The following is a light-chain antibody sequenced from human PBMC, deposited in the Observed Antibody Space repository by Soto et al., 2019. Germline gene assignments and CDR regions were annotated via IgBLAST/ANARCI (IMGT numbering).Light chain of an antibody. V-gene: IGKV1-5*01. Sequence: DIQMTQSPSTLSASVGDRVTITCRASQSISSWLAWYQQKPGKAPNLLIYDASTLESGVPSRFFGSGSGTEFTLSISSLQPDDFATYYCQQYNSYPIVFGQGTRLEIK. CDR1: QSISSW. CDR3: QQYNSYPIV. CDR2: DAS. J-gene: IGKJ5*01.